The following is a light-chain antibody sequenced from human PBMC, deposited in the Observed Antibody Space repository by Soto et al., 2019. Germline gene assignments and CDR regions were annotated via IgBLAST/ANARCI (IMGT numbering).Light chain of an antibody. V-gene: IGKV1-39*01. CDR3: QQTYSTPRT. J-gene: IGKJ1*01. CDR1: QSISSY. Sequence: DIQMTQSPSSLSASVGDRVTITCRATQSISSYLNWYQQKPGKAPKLLIYAASSLQSGVPSSFSGSGSGTDFTLTISSLQPEDFATYYCQQTYSTPRTFGQGTKVEIK. CDR2: AAS.